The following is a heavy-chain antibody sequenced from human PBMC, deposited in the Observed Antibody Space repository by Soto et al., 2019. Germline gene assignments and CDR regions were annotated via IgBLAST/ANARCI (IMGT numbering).Heavy chain of an antibody. J-gene: IGHJ3*02. CDR3: ARKSWYDRVPDAFDI. Sequence: PGGSLRLSCAASGFTFSSYSMNWVRQAPGKGLEWVSSISSSSSYIYYADSVKGRFTISRDNAKNSLYLQMNSLRAEDTAVYYCARKSWYDRVPDAFDIWGQGPMVTVSS. CDR2: ISSSSSYI. D-gene: IGHD3-22*01. V-gene: IGHV3-21*01. CDR1: GFTFSSYS.